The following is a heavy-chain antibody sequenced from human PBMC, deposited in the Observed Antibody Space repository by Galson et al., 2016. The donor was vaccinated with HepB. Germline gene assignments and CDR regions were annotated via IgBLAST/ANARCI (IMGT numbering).Heavy chain of an antibody. CDR1: GYSFPSYW. CDR2: IDPGDSDT. V-gene: IGHV5-51*01. Sequence: QSGAEVKKPGESLKISCKASGYSFPSYWIGWVRQMPGKGLEWMGIIDPGDSDTRYSPSFQGQVTISADKSISTAYLQWSSLKSSDTAMYYCARRLGYSWPHDALDIWGQGTMVTVSS. D-gene: IGHD6-13*01. CDR3: ARRLGYSWPHDALDI. J-gene: IGHJ3*02.